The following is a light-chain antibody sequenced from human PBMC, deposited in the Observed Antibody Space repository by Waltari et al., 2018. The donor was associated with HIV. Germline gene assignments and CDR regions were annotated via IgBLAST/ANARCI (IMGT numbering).Light chain of an antibody. CDR1: QSIGSS. CDR2: KAS. J-gene: IGKJ5*01. CDR3: QQY. Sequence: DIQMTQSPSTLSASVGDRFTITCRASQSIGSSLAWYQKKSGKAPKFLIDKASSLESGVPSRFSGSGSGTEFTLTISSLQPDDFATYYCQQYFGQGTRLEIK. V-gene: IGKV1-5*03.